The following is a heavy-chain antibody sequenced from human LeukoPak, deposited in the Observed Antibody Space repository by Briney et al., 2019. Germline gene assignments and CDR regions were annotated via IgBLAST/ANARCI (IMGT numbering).Heavy chain of an antibody. J-gene: IGHJ1*01. Sequence: GGSLRLSCAASGFTFSSYSMNWVRQAPGKGLEWVSYISSSSSTIYYADSVKGRFTISRDNAKMSLYLQMNSLRVEDTAVYYCATYSTRNAREFQSWGQGTLVTVSS. V-gene: IGHV3-48*04. D-gene: IGHD4-11*01. CDR3: ATYSTRNAREFQS. CDR1: GFTFSSYS. CDR2: ISSSSSTI.